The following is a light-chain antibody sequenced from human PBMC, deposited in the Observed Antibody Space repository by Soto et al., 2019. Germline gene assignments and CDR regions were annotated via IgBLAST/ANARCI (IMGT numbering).Light chain of an antibody. J-gene: IGLJ3*02. CDR3: SSYTSSSTWV. Sequence: QSALTQPRSVSGSPGQSITISCTGSSSDVGSYNYVSWYQQHPGQAPKLMIYEVSNRPSGVSNRFSGSKSGNTASLTISGLQAEDEADYYCSSYTSSSTWVFGGGTKVTVL. CDR2: EVS. V-gene: IGLV2-14*01. CDR1: SSDVGSYNY.